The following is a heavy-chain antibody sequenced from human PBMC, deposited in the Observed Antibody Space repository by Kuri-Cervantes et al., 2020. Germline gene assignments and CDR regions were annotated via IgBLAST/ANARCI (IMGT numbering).Heavy chain of an antibody. D-gene: IGHD1-26*01. CDR3: ARDYEWASDF. Sequence: ASVKVSCKASGYTFTSSAMHWVRQAPGQGLEWMGWINADKGHTKYSQNFQDRLTITRDTSATTAYMELSSLRSEDTAVYYCARDYEWASDFWGQGTLVTVSS. CDR1: GYTFTSSA. CDR2: INADKGHT. J-gene: IGHJ4*02. V-gene: IGHV1-3*01.